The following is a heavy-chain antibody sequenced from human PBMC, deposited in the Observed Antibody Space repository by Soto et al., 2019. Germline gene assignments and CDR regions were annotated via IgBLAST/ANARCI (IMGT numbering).Heavy chain of an antibody. V-gene: IGHV3-23*01. CDR2: ISTSGGGT. CDR3: AYSSTPFDY. D-gene: IGHD6-13*01. Sequence: GGSLRLSCAASGFTFSSYAMSWVRQAPGKGLEWLSAISTSGGGTYYADSVKGRFTISRDNSKNTLYLQMNSLRAEDTAVYYCAYSSTPFDYWGQGTLVTVSS. J-gene: IGHJ4*02. CDR1: GFTFSSYA.